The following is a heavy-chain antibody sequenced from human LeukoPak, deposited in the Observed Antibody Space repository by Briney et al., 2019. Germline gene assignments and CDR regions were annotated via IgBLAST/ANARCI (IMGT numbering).Heavy chain of an antibody. CDR2: IYYSGST. D-gene: IGHD3-22*01. V-gene: IGHV4-59*12. Sequence: SETLSLTCTVSGGSMSPYHWGWIRQPPGKGLEWTGYIYYSGSTNFNPSLKSRVTISVDTSKNQFSLKLSSVTAADTAVYYCARSYYDSTKYYYYGMDVWGQGTTVTVSS. CDR3: ARSYYDSTKYYYYGMDV. J-gene: IGHJ6*02. CDR1: GGSMSPYH.